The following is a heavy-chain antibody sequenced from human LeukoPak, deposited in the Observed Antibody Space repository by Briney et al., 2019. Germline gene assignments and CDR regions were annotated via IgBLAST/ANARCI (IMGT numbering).Heavy chain of an antibody. D-gene: IGHD6-13*01. CDR3: ATMAAAGTGYFDY. Sequence: GASVKVSCKASGYTFTSYYMHWVRQAPGQGLEWMGIINPSGGSTSYAQKFQGRVTMTEDTSTDTAYMELSSLRSEDTAVYYCATMAAAGTGYFDYWGQGTLVTVSS. CDR1: GYTFTSYY. V-gene: IGHV1-46*01. J-gene: IGHJ4*02. CDR2: INPSGGST.